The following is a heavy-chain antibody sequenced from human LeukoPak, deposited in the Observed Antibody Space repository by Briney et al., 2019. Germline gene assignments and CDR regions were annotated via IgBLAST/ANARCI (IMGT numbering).Heavy chain of an antibody. CDR1: GLTFSSYS. D-gene: IGHD1-14*01. V-gene: IGHV3-21*01. CDR3: ARDKAEDAFDI. CDR2: ISSSSSYI. Sequence: GGSLRLSCAASGLTFSSYSMNWVRQAPGKGLEWVSSISSSSSYIYYADSVKGRFTISRDNAKNSLYLQMNSLRAEDTAVYYCARDKAEDAFDIWGQGTMVTVSS. J-gene: IGHJ3*02.